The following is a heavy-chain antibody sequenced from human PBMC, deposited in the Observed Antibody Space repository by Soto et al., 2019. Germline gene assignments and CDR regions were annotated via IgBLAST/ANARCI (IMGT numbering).Heavy chain of an antibody. J-gene: IGHJ6*02. CDR1: GGSISSYY. CDR3: ARSFGSGSYYYYGMDV. Sequence: PSETLSLTCNVSGGSISSYYWSWIRQPPGKGLEWIGYIYYSGSTNYNPSLKSRVTISVDTSKNQFSLKLSSVTAADTAVYYCARSFGSGSYYYYGMDVWGQGTTVTVSS. CDR2: IYYSGST. D-gene: IGHD3-10*01. V-gene: IGHV4-59*01.